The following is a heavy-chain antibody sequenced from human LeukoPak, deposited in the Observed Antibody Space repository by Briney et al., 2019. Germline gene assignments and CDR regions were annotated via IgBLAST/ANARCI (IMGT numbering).Heavy chain of an antibody. V-gene: IGHV5-51*01. Sequence: KRGESLKISCKGSGYRFTNYWIGWVRQMPGKGLEWMGIIYPGDSDTRYSPSFQGQVTISADKSISTAYLQWSSLKASDTAMYYCARHFEYDYVWGSYVDYWGQGTLVTVSS. CDR3: ARHFEYDYVWGSYVDY. D-gene: IGHD3-16*01. J-gene: IGHJ4*02. CDR2: IYPGDSDT. CDR1: GYRFTNYW.